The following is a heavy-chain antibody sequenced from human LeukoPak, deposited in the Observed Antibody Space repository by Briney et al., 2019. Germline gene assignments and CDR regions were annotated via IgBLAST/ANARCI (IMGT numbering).Heavy chain of an antibody. V-gene: IGHV1-46*01. CDR2: INPIGGST. D-gene: IGHD3-22*01. J-gene: IGHJ4*02. CDR3: ARSDSSGYSNFDY. Sequence: ASVKLSCKASGYAFTSYYMHWVRQAQGQGLELKGIINPIGGSTSYAQKFQGRVTMTRDTSTSTVYIELSSLRSEDTAVYYCARSDSSGYSNFDYWGQGTLVTVSS. CDR1: GYAFTSYY.